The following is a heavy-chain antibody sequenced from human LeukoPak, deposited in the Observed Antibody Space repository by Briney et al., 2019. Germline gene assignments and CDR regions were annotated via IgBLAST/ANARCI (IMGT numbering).Heavy chain of an antibody. J-gene: IGHJ5*02. D-gene: IGHD4-11*01. Sequence: SETLSLTCAVSGGSISSYYWSWIRQPPGKGLEWIGYIFYNGNTNYNPSLRSRVTMSLDTSKNQFSLKLTSVTAADTAVYYCARHATAYNWFDPWGQGTLVTVSS. CDR2: IFYNGNT. CDR3: ARHATAYNWFDP. V-gene: IGHV4-59*01. CDR1: GGSISSYY.